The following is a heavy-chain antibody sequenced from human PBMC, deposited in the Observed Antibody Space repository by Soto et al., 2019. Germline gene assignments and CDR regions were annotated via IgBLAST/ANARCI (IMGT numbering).Heavy chain of an antibody. CDR3: ARADCTGAYCYSWPFNYGVDV. CDR1: GFTFNTYG. V-gene: IGHV3-33*08. Sequence: GGCLRLSWTTAGFTFNTYGMHWVRQAPGKGLEWVGIVWYEGSNKYYADSVKGRFTISRDNSKNTLYLQMNSLRAEDTALYYCARADCTGAYCYSWPFNYGVDVWGQGTAVTVSS. J-gene: IGHJ6*02. CDR2: VWYEGSNK. D-gene: IGHD2-15*01.